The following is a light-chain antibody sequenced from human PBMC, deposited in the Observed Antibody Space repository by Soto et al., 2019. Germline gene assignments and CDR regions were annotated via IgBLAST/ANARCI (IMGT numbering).Light chain of an antibody. J-gene: IGKJ1*01. CDR3: QQYDTWT. Sequence: EIVMTQSPATLSVSPGDRATLSCRASQSIGSSLAWYQQKPGQAPRLLIDGASNRATGIPDRFSGSGSGTDFTLTISRLEPEDFAVYYCQQYDTWTFGQGTKVDIK. CDR1: QSIGSS. V-gene: IGKV3D-15*01. CDR2: GAS.